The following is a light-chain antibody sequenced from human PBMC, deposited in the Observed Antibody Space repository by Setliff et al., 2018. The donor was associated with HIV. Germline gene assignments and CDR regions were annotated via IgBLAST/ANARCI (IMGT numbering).Light chain of an antibody. J-gene: IGLJ1*01. Sequence: QSALTQPPSASGTPGQRVTISCSGSSSNIGSNYVYWYQQLPGTAPKLLIYGNNQRPSGVPDRFSGSKSGASASLAISGLRSEDEADYYCAAWDDSLSKFFGTGTKVTVL. V-gene: IGLV1-47*01. CDR3: AAWDDSLSKF. CDR1: SSNIGSNY. CDR2: GNN.